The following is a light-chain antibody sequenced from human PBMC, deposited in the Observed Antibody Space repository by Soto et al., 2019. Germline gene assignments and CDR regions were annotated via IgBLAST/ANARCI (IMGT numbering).Light chain of an antibody. J-gene: IGKJ5*01. V-gene: IGKV3-15*01. Sequence: EIVMTQSPATLSVSPGERATLSCRASQSVSSNLAWYQQNPGQAPRLLIYGASTRATGISAWFSGSSSGTDFTLTISSLKSEDFAVYYCQQYNNWPPTFGPGTLLE. CDR1: QSVSSN. CDR2: GAS. CDR3: QQYNNWPPT.